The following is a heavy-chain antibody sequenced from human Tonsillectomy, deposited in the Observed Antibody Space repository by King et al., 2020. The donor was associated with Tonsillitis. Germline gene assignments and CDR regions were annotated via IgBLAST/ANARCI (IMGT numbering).Heavy chain of an antibody. J-gene: IGHJ1*01. D-gene: IGHD3-22*01. CDR2: ISSYNGNT. V-gene: IGHV1-18*01. CDR1: GYTFTSYA. CDR3: ARVAEGHYDSREFQY. Sequence: QLVQSGSEVKKPGASVKVSCKASGYTFTSYAISWVRQAPGQGLDWMGWISSYNGNTNYVKNLQGRVTMTTDTSTSTAYMELRSLRSDDTAVYYCARVAEGHYDSREFQYWGQGTLVTVSS.